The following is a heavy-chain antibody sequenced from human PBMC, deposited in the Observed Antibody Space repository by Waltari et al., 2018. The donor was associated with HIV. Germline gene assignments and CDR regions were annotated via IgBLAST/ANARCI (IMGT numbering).Heavy chain of an antibody. CDR1: GFRFNDHG. J-gene: IGHJ4*02. V-gene: IGHV3-30*03. CDR3: ARDSSRLLWFGESLPT. CDR2: MSDDGSKR. Sequence: QVQVVESGGGVVQPGRSLRLSCAASGFRFNDHGMHWVRQTPGKGLEWVALMSDDGSKRFYAESVRGRFVVSRDNSKKIFYLQMNSLRPDDTAVYFCARDSSRLLWFGESLPTWGQGTLVSVSP. D-gene: IGHD3-10*01.